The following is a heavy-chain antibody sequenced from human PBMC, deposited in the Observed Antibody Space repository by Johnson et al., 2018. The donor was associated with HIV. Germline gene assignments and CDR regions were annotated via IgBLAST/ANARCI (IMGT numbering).Heavy chain of an antibody. CDR3: VRESTPWGGDYAGDSFDI. D-gene: IGHD4-17*01. CDR2: ISSSGSTI. Sequence: VQLVESGGGVVQPGGSLRLSCAASGFTFSSYGMHWVRQAPGKGLEWVSYISSSGSTIYYADSVKGRFTISRDNTKRSLYLQINSLRVEDTAVYYCVRESTPWGGDYAGDSFDIWGQGTMVTVSS. V-gene: IGHV3-48*04. J-gene: IGHJ3*02. CDR1: GFTFSSYG.